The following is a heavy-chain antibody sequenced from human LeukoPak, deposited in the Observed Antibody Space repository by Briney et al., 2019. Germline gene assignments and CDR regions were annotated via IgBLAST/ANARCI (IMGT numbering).Heavy chain of an antibody. J-gene: IGHJ4*02. Sequence: PGGSLRLSCAASGFTFSSYATSWVRQAPGKGLEWVSSVSGSGGSTYYADPVKGRFTISRDNSKSTLFLQTNSLRAEDTAVYYCAKSSYYDSSGYYREYYFDYWGQGTLVTVSS. CDR2: VSGSGGST. D-gene: IGHD3-22*01. CDR1: GFTFSSYA. V-gene: IGHV3-23*01. CDR3: AKSSYYDSSGYYREYYFDY.